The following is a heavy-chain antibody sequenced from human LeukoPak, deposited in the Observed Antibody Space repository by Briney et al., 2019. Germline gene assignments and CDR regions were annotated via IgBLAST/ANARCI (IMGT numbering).Heavy chain of an antibody. CDR2: ISYDGSNK. V-gene: IGHV3-30*18. Sequence: GGSLRLSCAASGLTFSSYGMHWVRQAPGKGLEWVAVISYDGSNKYYADSVKGRFTISRDNSKNTLYLQMNSLRAEDTAVYYCAKINYGGNSDGDYWGQGTLVTVSS. D-gene: IGHD4-23*01. CDR3: AKINYGGNSDGDY. CDR1: GLTFSSYG. J-gene: IGHJ4*02.